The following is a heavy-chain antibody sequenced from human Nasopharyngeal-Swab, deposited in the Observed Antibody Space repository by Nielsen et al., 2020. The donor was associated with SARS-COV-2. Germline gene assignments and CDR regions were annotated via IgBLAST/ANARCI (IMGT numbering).Heavy chain of an antibody. CDR2: ISWNSGSI. J-gene: IGHJ3*02. Sequence: SLKISCAASGFTFDDYAMHWVRQAPGKGLEWVSGISWNSGSIGYADSVKGRFTISRDNAKNSLYLQMNSLRVEDTALYYCAKEIEMARRVYAFDIWGQGTMVTVSS. D-gene: IGHD5-24*01. CDR3: AKEIEMARRVYAFDI. V-gene: IGHV3-9*01. CDR1: GFTFDDYA.